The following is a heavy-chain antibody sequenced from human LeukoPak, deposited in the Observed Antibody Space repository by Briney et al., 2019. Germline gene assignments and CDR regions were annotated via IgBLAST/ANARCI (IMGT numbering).Heavy chain of an antibody. CDR2: ISSSSSYI. J-gene: IGHJ4*02. CDR1: GFTFSSYS. Sequence: GGSLRLSCAASGFTFSSYSMNWVRQAPGKGLEWVSSISSSSSYIYYADSVKGRFTISRDNAKNSLYLQMNSLRAEDTAVYYCARDTAMEYYFDYWGRGTLVTVSS. CDR3: ARDTAMEYYFDY. V-gene: IGHV3-21*01. D-gene: IGHD5-18*01.